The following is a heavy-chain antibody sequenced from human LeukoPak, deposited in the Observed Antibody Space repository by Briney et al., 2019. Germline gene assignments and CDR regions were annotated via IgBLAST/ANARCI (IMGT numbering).Heavy chain of an antibody. J-gene: IGHJ5*02. V-gene: IGHV3-48*04. CDR1: GFTFSSYN. CDR3: VRGGAEYSNGHNWFDP. D-gene: IGHD2/OR15-2a*01. CDR2: ISSSGSTI. Sequence: GGSLRLSCAASGFTFSSYNMNWVRQAPGKGLEWVSYISSSGSTIYYADSVKGRFTISRDNAKNSLYLQMNSLRAEDTAVYYCVRGGAEYSNGHNWFDPWGQGTLVTVSS.